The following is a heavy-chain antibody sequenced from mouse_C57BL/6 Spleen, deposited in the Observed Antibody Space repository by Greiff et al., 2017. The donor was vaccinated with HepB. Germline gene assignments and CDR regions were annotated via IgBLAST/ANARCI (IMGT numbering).Heavy chain of an antibody. V-gene: IGHV5-4*01. D-gene: IGHD1-3*01. CDR1: GFTFSSYA. CDR3: ARDRELAY. CDR2: ISDGGSYT. J-gene: IGHJ3*01. Sequence: EVKLVESGGGLVKPGGSLKLSCAASGFTFSSYAMSWVRQTPEKRLEWVATISDGGSYTYYPDNVKGRFTTSRDNAKNNLYLQMSHLKSEDTAMYYCARDRELAYWGQGTLVTVSA.